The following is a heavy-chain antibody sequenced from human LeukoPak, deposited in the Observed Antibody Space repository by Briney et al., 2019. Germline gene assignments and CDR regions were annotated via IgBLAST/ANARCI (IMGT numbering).Heavy chain of an antibody. Sequence: SETLSLTCTVSGYSISSSYYWSWIRQPAGKGLEWIGRIYTSGSTNYNPSLKSRVTISVDTSKNQFSLKLSSVTAADTAVCYCASTRIVGVGSFDYWGQGTLVTVSS. CDR2: IYTSGST. D-gene: IGHD1-26*01. CDR3: ASTRIVGVGSFDY. CDR1: GYSISSSYY. J-gene: IGHJ4*02. V-gene: IGHV4-61*02.